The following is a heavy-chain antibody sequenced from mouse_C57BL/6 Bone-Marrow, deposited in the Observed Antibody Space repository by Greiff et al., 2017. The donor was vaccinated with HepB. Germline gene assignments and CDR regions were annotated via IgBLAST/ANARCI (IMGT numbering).Heavy chain of an antibody. J-gene: IGHJ3*01. V-gene: IGHV5-4*01. CDR1: GFTFSSYA. CDR2: ISDGGSYT. Sequence: EVNVVESGGGLVKPGGSLKLSCAASGFTFSSYAMSWVRQTPEKRLEWVATISDGGSYTYYPDNVKGRFTISRDNAKNNLYLQMSHLKSEDTAMYYCARERLRRGPSYWGQGTLVTVSA. D-gene: IGHD2-4*01. CDR3: ARERLRRGPSY.